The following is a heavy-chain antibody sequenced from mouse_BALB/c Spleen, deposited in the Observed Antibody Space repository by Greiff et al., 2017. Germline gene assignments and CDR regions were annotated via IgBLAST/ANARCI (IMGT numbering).Heavy chain of an antibody. J-gene: IGHJ3*01. CDR1: GFTFSSFG. D-gene: IGHD1-1*01. CDR2: ISSGSSTI. CDR3: ERGGLYSSYERAWFAY. Sequence: EVKVVESGGGLVQPGGSRKLSCAASGFTFSSFGMHWVRQAPEKGLEWVAYISSGSSTIYYADTVKGRFTISRDTPKNTLFLQMTRLRSEDTAMYYCERGGLYSSYERAWFAYWGQGTLVTVSA. V-gene: IGHV5-17*02.